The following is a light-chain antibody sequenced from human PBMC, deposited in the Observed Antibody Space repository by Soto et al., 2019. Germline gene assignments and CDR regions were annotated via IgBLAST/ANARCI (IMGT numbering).Light chain of an antibody. CDR1: QSISSW. Sequence: DIQMTQSPSTLSASVGDRVTITCRAGQSISSWLAWYQQKLGRAPRLLIYDASSLESGVPSRFSGSGYGTEFTLTISSLQPDDFATYYCQQYNTYSSLTFGGGTKVDI. J-gene: IGKJ4*01. V-gene: IGKV1-5*01. CDR3: QQYNTYSSLT. CDR2: DAS.